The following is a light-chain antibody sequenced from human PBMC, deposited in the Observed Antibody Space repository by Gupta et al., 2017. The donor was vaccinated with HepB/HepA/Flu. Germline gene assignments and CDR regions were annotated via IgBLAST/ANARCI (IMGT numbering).Light chain of an antibody. Sequence: EVVLTQSPSTLSLSPGDRATLSCRASQNVKSDFFLWYQQKPGQPPRLLIYRASIRATATPDRFSGSGSGTDFTLAISRVEPEDFGVYYCQQYTTSPWTFGQGTRVEIK. CDR1: QNVKSDF. V-gene: IGKV3-20*01. J-gene: IGKJ1*01. CDR2: RAS. CDR3: QQYTTSPWT.